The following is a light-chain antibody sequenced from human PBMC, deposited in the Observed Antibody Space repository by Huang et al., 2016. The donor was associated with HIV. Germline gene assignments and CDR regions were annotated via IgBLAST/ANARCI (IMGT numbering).Light chain of an antibody. CDR3: QQYDYFPYT. CDR1: QDISNY. CDR2: DAS. J-gene: IGKJ2*01. Sequence: DIQMTQSPSSLSASVGDRVTITCQASQDISNYLNWFQQKPGKAPKLLIDDASKFQSGVPSRFSGSGSGTDFSLTISGLQPEDIATYYCQQYDYFPYTFGQGTRVDIK. V-gene: IGKV1-33*01.